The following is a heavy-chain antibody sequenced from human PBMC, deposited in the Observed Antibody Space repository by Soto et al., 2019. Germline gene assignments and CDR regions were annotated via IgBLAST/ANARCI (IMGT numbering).Heavy chain of an antibody. J-gene: IGHJ5*02. D-gene: IGHD4-17*01. V-gene: IGHV1-18*01. CDR3: ARVDYGASCVDP. CDR2: ISAYNGNT. Sequence: GASVKVSCKASGYTFASYGSSWVRQAPGQGLEWMGWISAYNGNTNYAQKLQGRVTMTTDTSTSTAYMELRSLRSDDTAVYYCARVDYGASCVDPWGQGTLVTVSS. CDR1: GYTFASYG.